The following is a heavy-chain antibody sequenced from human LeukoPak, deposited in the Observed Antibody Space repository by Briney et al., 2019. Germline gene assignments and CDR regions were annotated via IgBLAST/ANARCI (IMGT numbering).Heavy chain of an antibody. J-gene: IGHJ4*02. CDR1: GFTFSSYG. CDR3: AREWGYYFDY. D-gene: IGHD7-27*01. Sequence: GGSLRPSCAASGFTFSSYGMHWVRQAPGKGLEWVAFIRYDGSNKYYADSVKGRFTISRDNSKNTLYLQMNSLRAEDTAVYYCAREWGYYFDYWGQGTLVTVSS. CDR2: IRYDGSNK. V-gene: IGHV3-30*02.